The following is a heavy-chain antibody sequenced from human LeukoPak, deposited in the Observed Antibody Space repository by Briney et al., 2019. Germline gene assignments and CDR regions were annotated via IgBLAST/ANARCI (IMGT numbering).Heavy chain of an antibody. CDR2: ISHDASSK. Sequence: GGSLRLSCAGSGFTFSNSGMHWVRQAPGKGLEWEAVISHDASSKYHADSVKGRFTISRDNSKNTLYLQMNSLRPEDTALYYCAIHLDHWGQGTLVTVSS. CDR3: AIHLDH. V-gene: IGHV3-30*03. J-gene: IGHJ4*02. CDR1: GFTFSNSG.